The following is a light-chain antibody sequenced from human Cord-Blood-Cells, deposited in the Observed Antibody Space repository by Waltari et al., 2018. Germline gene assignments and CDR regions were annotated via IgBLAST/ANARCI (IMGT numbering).Light chain of an antibody. J-gene: IGKJ5*01. V-gene: IGKV1-39*01. CDR2: AAS. CDR3: QQSYSTAIT. Sequence: DIQMTQSPSSLSASVGDRVTITCRASQSISSYLNWYQQKPGKAPKLLIYAASSLQSGVPARFSGSGAGTDFTLTISSLQHEDFATYYCQQSYSTAITIGQGTRLEIK. CDR1: QSISSY.